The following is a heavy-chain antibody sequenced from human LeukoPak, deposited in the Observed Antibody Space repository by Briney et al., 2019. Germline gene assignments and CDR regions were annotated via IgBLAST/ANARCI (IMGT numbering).Heavy chain of an antibody. J-gene: IGHJ6*02. Sequence: ASVKVPCKASGYTFTSYAMHWVRQAPGQRLEWMGWINAGNGNTKYSQKFQGRVTITRDTSASTAYMELSSLRSEDTAVYYCAREEGGDYYYYGMDVWGQGTTVTVSS. CDR2: INAGNGNT. CDR1: GYTFTSYA. CDR3: AREEGGDYYYYGMDV. D-gene: IGHD1-26*01. V-gene: IGHV1-3*01.